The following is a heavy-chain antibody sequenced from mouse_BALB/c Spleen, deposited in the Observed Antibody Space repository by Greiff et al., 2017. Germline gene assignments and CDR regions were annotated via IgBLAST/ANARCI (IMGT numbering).Heavy chain of an antibody. CDR3: ASPYGNYDYAMDY. CDR2: ISTYYGDA. J-gene: IGHJ4*01. D-gene: IGHD2-1*01. CDR1: GYTFTDYA. Sequence: VQLVESGAELVRPGVSVKISCKGSGYTFTDYAMHWVKQSHAKSLEWIGVISTYYGDASYNQKFKGKATMTVDKSSSTAYMELARLTSEDSAIYYCASPYGNYDYAMDYWGQGTSVTVSS. V-gene: IGHV1S137*01.